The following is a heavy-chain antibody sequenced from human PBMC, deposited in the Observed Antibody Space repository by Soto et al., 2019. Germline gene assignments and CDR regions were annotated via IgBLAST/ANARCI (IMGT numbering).Heavy chain of an antibody. J-gene: IGHJ4*02. CDR3: ARESNLPLFVH. CDR1: GDSISSGVSY. Sequence: SETLSLTCTVSGDSISSGVSYWSWVRQPPGKGLEWIGETNDRGSAFYSPSLKTRVAISLDTPKNQFSLKLSSMTAADTVVYYCARESNLPLFVHWGQAILVGGSS. D-gene: IGHD4-4*01. V-gene: IGHV4-30-4*01. CDR2: TNDRGSA.